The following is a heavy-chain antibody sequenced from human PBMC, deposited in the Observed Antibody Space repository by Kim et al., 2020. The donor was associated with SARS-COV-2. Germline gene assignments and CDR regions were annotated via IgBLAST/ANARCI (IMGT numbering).Heavy chain of an antibody. J-gene: IGHJ3*02. CDR2: TRNRPRGYTT. Sequence: GGSLRLSCAASGFTISDHYMDWVRQAPGKGLDWVGRTRNRPRGYTTEHAASVKGRFTISRDESKNSVYLQMNRLKSEDTAVYYCTRRYSSGWYSDTFDIWGQGTMVTVSS. CDR1: GFTISDHY. V-gene: IGHV3-72*01. D-gene: IGHD6-19*01. CDR3: TRRYSSGWYSDTFDI.